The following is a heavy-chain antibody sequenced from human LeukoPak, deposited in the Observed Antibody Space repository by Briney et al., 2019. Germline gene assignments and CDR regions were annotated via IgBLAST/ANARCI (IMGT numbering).Heavy chain of an antibody. CDR1: GFTFSNAW. CDR3: AKTGDKTKWELASYFDY. D-gene: IGHD1-26*01. CDR2: IRYDGSNK. Sequence: GGSLRLSCAASGFTFSNAWMSWVRQAPGKGLEWVAFIRYDGSNKYYADSVKGRFTISRDNCKNTLYLQMNSLRAEDTAVYYCAKTGDKTKWELASYFDYWGQGTLVTVSS. V-gene: IGHV3-30*02. J-gene: IGHJ4*02.